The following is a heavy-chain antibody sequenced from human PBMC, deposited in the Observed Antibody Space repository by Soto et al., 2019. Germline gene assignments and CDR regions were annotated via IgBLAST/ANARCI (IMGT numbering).Heavy chain of an antibody. D-gene: IGHD2-15*01. J-gene: IGHJ4*02. CDR1: GFTFSPYA. V-gene: IGHV3-23*01. Sequence: DVNLLQSGGGSAQPGGSLRLSCATSGFTFSPYALTWVRQVPDRGLQWVSTILPDETGFYTVSVKGRFTISRDNYRGIVYLQMNDLWVEDAAIYYCAKDRLPTSGQRFYFDSWGQGSLVSVSS. CDR2: ILPDETG. CDR3: AKDRLPTSGQRFYFDS.